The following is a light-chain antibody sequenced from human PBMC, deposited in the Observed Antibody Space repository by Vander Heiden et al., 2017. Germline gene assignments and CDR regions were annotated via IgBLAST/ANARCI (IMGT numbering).Light chain of an antibody. V-gene: IGKV1-39*01. J-gene: IGKJ2*01. CDR3: QQRDSSPNT. Sequence: DIQMTQSPSSLSASVGDRVTITCRASQSISSYLNWYQHKAGKAPKLLIYAASSLQSGVPSRFSGSGSGTDFTLTISRLQPEDFATYYCQQRDSSPNTFGQGTKLEIK. CDR1: QSISSY. CDR2: AAS.